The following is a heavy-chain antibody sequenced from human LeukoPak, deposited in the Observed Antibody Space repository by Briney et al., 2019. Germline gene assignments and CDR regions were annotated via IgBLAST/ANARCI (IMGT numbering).Heavy chain of an antibody. CDR2: MSSSGGKT. CDR3: VKGAESYCDSRSDY. J-gene: IGHJ4*02. Sequence: GGSLILSCSAAGLTFSSYAMHWFRQAPGKGLVYFSAMSSSGGKTYYADPIKGRFIISRDNSKYTLYLQLSSLTAEDTAVYFCVKGAESYCDSRSDYWGQGTLVTVSS. D-gene: IGHD3-22*01. CDR1: GLTFSSYA. V-gene: IGHV3-64D*09.